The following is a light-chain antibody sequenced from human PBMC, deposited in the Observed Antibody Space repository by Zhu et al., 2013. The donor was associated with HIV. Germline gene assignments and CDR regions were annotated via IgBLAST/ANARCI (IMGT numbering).Light chain of an antibody. CDR2: GNN. CDR1: NSNIGARYD. CDR3: QSYDTTLSAWV. Sequence: QSVLTQPPSVSGAPGQRVTISCLGNNSNIGARYDVHWYQQFPGRAPRLLIYGNNNRPSGVPDRFSGAKSGTSASLTIIGLQAEDETDYYCQSYDTTLSAWVFGGGTQVTVL. J-gene: IGLJ3*02. V-gene: IGLV1-40*01.